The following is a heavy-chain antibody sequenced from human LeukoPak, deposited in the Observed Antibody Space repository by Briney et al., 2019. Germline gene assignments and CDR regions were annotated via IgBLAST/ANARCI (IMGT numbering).Heavy chain of an antibody. CDR3: ARQGGDSSGEFDY. Sequence: GESLNISCKGSGYSFTSYWIGWMRQMPGKGLEWMGIIYPADSDTGYRPSLQRQVNISADKSISTAYLQWSSLKASDTAMYYCARQGGDSSGEFDYWGQGTLVTVSS. CDR2: IYPADSDT. D-gene: IGHD3-22*01. J-gene: IGHJ4*02. CDR1: GYSFTSYW. V-gene: IGHV5-51*01.